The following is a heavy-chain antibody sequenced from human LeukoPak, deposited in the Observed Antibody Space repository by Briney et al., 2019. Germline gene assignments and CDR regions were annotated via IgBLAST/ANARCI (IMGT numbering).Heavy chain of an antibody. CDR3: ARGLKWPTSYYHMDL. J-gene: IGHJ6*03. D-gene: IGHD5-12*01. Sequence: PGGSLRHSCAASGFSFSDYSMCWIRQAPGKGLEWASYLTSTGKTIHYSDSVKGRFTISRDNAKNSLFLQLNSLRAEDTAVYFCARGLKWPTSYYHMDLWGKGTTVTVSS. CDR1: GFSFSDYS. CDR2: LTSTGKTI. V-gene: IGHV3-11*01.